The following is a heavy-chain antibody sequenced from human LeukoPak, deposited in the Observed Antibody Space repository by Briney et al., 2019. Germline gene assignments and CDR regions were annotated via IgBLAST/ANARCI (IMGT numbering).Heavy chain of an antibody. CDR1: GYTFPTYG. CDR2: ISPNSGVP. D-gene: IGHD6-13*01. CDR3: AREVGYSTSWYGRFDP. Sequence: ASVKVSCKASGYTFPTYGLSWVRQAPGQGLEWLGRISPNSGVPNYAQKFQGRVTMTRDTSVNTVYMELSGLKSDDTGAYYCAREVGYSTSWYGRFDPWGQGTVVTVSS. J-gene: IGHJ5*02. V-gene: IGHV1-2*05.